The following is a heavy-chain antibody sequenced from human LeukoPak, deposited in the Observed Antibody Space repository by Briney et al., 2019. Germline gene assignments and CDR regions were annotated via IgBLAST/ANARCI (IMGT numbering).Heavy chain of an antibody. CDR2: IIPMFGTT. CDR3: ARVSYGSGSYWEQIYAFDI. J-gene: IGHJ3*02. Sequence: PGSSVKVSCKASGGTFSSYTISWVRQAPRQGLEWMGRIIPMFGTTNYAQKFQGRVTITTDESTSTAYMELSSLRSEDTAVYYCARVSYGSGSYWEQIYAFDIWGQGTMVTVSS. CDR1: GGTFSSYT. D-gene: IGHD3-10*01. V-gene: IGHV1-69*05.